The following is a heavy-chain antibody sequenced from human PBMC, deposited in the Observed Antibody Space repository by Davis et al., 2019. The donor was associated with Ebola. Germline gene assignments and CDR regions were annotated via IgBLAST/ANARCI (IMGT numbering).Heavy chain of an antibody. J-gene: IGHJ6*02. V-gene: IGHV3-NL1*01. CDR2: IYSGGST. CDR1: GFTFSSYA. Sequence: PGGSLRLSCAASGFTFSSYAMHWVRQAPGKGLEWVSVIYSGGSTYYADSVKGRFTISRDNSKNTLYLQMTSLRAEDTAVYYCAKDGPGGDWGYYYGMDVWGQGTTVTVSS. D-gene: IGHD2-21*02. CDR3: AKDGPGGDWGYYYGMDV.